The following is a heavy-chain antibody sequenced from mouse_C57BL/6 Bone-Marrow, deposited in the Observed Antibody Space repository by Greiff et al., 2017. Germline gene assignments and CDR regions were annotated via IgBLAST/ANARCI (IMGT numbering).Heavy chain of an antibody. CDR3: ARHGYYGSSLFAY. Sequence: EVKLMESGGGLVQPGGSLKLSCAASGFTFSDYGMAWVRQAPRKGPEWVAFISNLAYSFYYADTVTGRFTISSENAKNTLYLEMSSLRAEDTAMYYCARHGYYGSSLFAYWGQGTLVTVSA. V-gene: IGHV5-15*01. D-gene: IGHD1-1*01. CDR1: GFTFSDYG. J-gene: IGHJ3*01. CDR2: ISNLAYSF.